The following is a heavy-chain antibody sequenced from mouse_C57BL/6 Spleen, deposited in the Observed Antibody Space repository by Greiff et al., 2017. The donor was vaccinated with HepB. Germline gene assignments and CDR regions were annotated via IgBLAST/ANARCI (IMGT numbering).Heavy chain of an antibody. Sequence: PVESGAELVKPGASVKISCKASGYAFSSYWMNWVKQRPGKGLEWIGQIYPGDGDTNYNGKFKGKATLTADKSSSTAYMQLSSLTSEDSAVYFCARYYYGSSPYFDYWGQGTTLTVSS. CDR1: GYAFSSYW. J-gene: IGHJ2*01. CDR3: ARYYYGSSPYFDY. CDR2: IYPGDGDT. D-gene: IGHD1-1*01. V-gene: IGHV1-80*01.